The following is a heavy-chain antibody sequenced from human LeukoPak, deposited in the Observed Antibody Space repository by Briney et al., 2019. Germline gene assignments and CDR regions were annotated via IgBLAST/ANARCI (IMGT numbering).Heavy chain of an antibody. Sequence: SETLSLTCAVSGYSISSGYYWGWIRQSPGKGLEWLGEINHSGNTNYNPSLENRVTVLADTSKNQFSLKLTSVTAADTAVYYCARISTVNHNFDYWGRGILVTVSS. D-gene: IGHD4-11*01. J-gene: IGHJ4*02. CDR1: GYSISSGYY. CDR3: ARISTVNHNFDY. CDR2: INHSGNT. V-gene: IGHV4-38-2*01.